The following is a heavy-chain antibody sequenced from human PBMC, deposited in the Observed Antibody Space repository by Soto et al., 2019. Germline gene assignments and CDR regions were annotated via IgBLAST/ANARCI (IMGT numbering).Heavy chain of an antibody. CDR3: ARDQRGGWTGYYYYGMDV. J-gene: IGHJ6*02. CDR1: GGTFSSYA. CDR2: IIPIFGTA. Sequence: GASVKVSCKASGGTFSSYASSWVRQAPGQGLEWMGGIIPIFGTANYAQKFQGRVTITADESTSTAYMELSSLRSEDTAVYYCARDQRGGWTGYYYYGMDVWGQGTTVTVSS. V-gene: IGHV1-69*13. D-gene: IGHD6-19*01.